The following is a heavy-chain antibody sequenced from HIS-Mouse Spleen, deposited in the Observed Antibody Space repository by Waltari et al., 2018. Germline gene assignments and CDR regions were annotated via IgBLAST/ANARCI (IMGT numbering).Heavy chain of an antibody. Sequence: QVQLVESGGGLVKPGGSLRLSCAASGFTFSAYYSTWSRQAPGKGLEWVSYISSSGSTIYYADSVKGRFTISRDNAKNSLYLQMNSLRAEDTAVYYCARDSVIQGPFYSYGYYFDYWGQGTLVTVSS. J-gene: IGHJ4*02. V-gene: IGHV3-11*01. CDR1: GFTFSAYY. CDR2: ISSSGSTI. CDR3: ARDSVIQGPFYSYGYYFDY. D-gene: IGHD5-18*01.